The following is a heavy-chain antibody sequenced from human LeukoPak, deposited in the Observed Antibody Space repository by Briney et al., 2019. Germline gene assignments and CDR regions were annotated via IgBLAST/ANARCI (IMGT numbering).Heavy chain of an antibody. J-gene: IGHJ6*03. CDR1: GYTFIGYY. Sequence: ASVKVSCKASGYTFIGYYMHWVRQAPGQGLEWMGWINPNSGGTNYAQKFQGRVTMTRDTSISTAYMELSRLRSDDTAVYYCARGKSSSSWYGEYYYYYYYMDVWGKGTTVTVSS. D-gene: IGHD6-13*01. CDR3: ARGKSSSSWYGEYYYYYYYMDV. CDR2: INPNSGGT. V-gene: IGHV1-2*02.